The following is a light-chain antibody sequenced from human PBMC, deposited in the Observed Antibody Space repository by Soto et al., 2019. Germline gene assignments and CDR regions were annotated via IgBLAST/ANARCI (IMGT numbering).Light chain of an antibody. CDR2: DVS. Sequence: QSALTQSASVSGSPGQSITISCTGTSSDVGGYNSVSWYQQHPGKAPKLMIYDVSNRPSGVSNRFSGSKSGNTASLTVSGLQAEDEAYYYCSSYTSRSPVVFGGGTKLTVL. CDR3: SSYTSRSPVV. J-gene: IGLJ2*01. V-gene: IGLV2-14*01. CDR1: SSDVGGYNS.